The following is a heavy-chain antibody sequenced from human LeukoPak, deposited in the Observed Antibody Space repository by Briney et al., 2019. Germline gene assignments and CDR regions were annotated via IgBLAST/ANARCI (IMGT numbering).Heavy chain of an antibody. V-gene: IGHV3-74*01. CDR1: GFTFSSYW. CDR3: AREGVWRQQLVDYYYGMDV. J-gene: IGHJ6*02. Sequence: GGSLRLSCAASGFTFSSYWMHWVRQAPGKGLVWVSRINSDGSSTSYTDSVKGRFTISRDNAKNTLYLQMNSLRAEDTAVYYCAREGVWRQQLVDYYYGMDVWGQGTTVTVSS. D-gene: IGHD6-13*01. CDR2: INSDGSST.